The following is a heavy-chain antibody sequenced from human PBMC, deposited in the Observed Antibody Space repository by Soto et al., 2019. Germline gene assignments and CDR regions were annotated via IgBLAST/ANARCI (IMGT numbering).Heavy chain of an antibody. Sequence: TSETLSLTCTVSGGSISSSSYYWGWIRQPPGKGLEWIGSIYYSGSTYYNPSLKSRVTISVDTSKNQFSLKLSSVTAADTAVYYCARGLASSSWLLDYWGQGTLVTVSS. J-gene: IGHJ4*02. D-gene: IGHD6-13*01. CDR1: GGSISSSSYY. V-gene: IGHV4-39*07. CDR3: ARGLASSSWLLDY. CDR2: IYYSGST.